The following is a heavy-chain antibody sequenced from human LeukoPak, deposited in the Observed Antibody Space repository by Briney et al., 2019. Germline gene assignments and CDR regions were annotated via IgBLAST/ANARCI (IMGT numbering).Heavy chain of an antibody. J-gene: IGHJ4*02. CDR1: GGAISSGGYY. Sequence: SQTLSLTCTVSGGAISSGGYYWCWIRQNPGQGLEWIGYIFYTGSVYYNPSLRSRVSISVDESKNQIYLGLSSVTAADTAVYYCARVLSSTRLIDFWGQGTLVAVST. CDR2: IFYTGSV. D-gene: IGHD2-2*01. V-gene: IGHV4-31*03. CDR3: ARVLSSTRLIDF.